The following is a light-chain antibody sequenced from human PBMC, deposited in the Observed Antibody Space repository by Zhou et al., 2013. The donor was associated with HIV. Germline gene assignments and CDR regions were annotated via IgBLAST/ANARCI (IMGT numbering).Light chain of an antibody. CDR2: AAS. V-gene: IGKV1-39*01. CDR3: QENYDTSFT. Sequence: DIQMTQSPSSLSASVGDRVAITCRASQSIDTYLNWYQQKPGKAPKLLIYAASSLQGGVPSRFSGSGSGTDFTLTIDNLQPEDSAVYYCQENYDTSFTFGPGTKVDVK. CDR1: QSIDTY. J-gene: IGKJ3*01.